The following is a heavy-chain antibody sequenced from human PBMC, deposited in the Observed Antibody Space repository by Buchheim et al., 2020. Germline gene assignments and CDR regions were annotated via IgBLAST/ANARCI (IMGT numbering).Heavy chain of an antibody. Sequence: QVQLVESGGGVVQPGRSLRLSCAASGFTFSSYGMHWVRQAPGKGLEWVAVISYDGSNKYYGDSVKGRFTISSDNSKNTLYLKMNSLRGEDTAVYFCAKDMDRGIAAPLDYWGQGTL. V-gene: IGHV3-30*18. CDR1: GFTFSSYG. CDR2: ISYDGSNK. CDR3: AKDMDRGIAAPLDY. D-gene: IGHD6-6*01. J-gene: IGHJ4*02.